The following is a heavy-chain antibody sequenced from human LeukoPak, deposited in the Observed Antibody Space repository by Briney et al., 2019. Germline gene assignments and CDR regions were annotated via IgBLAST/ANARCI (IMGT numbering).Heavy chain of an antibody. D-gene: IGHD2-15*01. J-gene: IGHJ6*03. CDR1: GYTFTSYD. Sequence: ASVKVSCKASGYTFTSYDINWVRQATGQGLEWMGWMNPNSGNTGYAQKFQGRVTMTRNTSISTAYMELSSLRSEDTAVYYCARDAVAATPGFLYYYYYMDVWGKGTTVTVSS. CDR2: MNPNSGNT. V-gene: IGHV1-8*01. CDR3: ARDAVAATPGFLYYYYYMDV.